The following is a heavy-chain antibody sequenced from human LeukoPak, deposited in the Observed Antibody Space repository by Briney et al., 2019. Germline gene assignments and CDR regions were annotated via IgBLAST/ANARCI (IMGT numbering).Heavy chain of an antibody. V-gene: IGHV3-23*01. Sequence: GGSLRLSCTASGFTFGDYAMSWFRQAPGKGLEWVSSIFQGGGEIHYADSVRGRFTISRDNSKSTLFLQMNSLRAEDSAIYYCATYRQVLLPFESWGQGTLVTVSS. CDR3: ATYRQVLLPFES. D-gene: IGHD5-18*01. J-gene: IGHJ4*02. CDR2: IFQGGGEI. CDR1: GFTFGDYA.